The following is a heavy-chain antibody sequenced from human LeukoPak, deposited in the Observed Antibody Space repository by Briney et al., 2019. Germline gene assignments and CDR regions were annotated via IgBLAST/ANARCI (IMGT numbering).Heavy chain of an antibody. V-gene: IGHV4-39*01. CDR2: VYYSGST. D-gene: IGHD5-18*01. J-gene: IGHJ4*02. CDR3: ARRGYSYPDY. CDR1: GGSISSSSYY. Sequence: SETLSLTCTVSGGSISSSSYYGAWIHQPPGKGLEWIGSVYYSGSTDYNPSLKSRVTISVDTSKNQFSLKLNSVTAADTAVYYCARRGYSYPDYWGQGTLVTVSS.